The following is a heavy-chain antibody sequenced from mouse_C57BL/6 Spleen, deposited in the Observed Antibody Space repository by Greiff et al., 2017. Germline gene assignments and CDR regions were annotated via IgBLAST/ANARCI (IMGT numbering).Heavy chain of an antibody. CDR3: ASPPSITTVVDWFAY. CDR1: GYTFTSYG. V-gene: IGHV1-81*01. J-gene: IGHJ3*01. CDR2: IYPRSGNT. D-gene: IGHD1-1*01. Sequence: VQLQQSGAELARPGASVKLSCKASGYTFTSYGISWVKQRTGQGLEWIGEIYPRSGNTYYNEKFKGKATLTADKSSSTAYMELRSLTSEDSAVYFCASPPSITTVVDWFAYWGQGTLVTVSA.